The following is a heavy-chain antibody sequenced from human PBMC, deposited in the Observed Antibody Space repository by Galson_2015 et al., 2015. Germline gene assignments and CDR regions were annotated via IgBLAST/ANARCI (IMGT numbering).Heavy chain of an antibody. CDR3: AREPPHYDILTGYDIFDI. Sequence: SVKVSCKASGYTFTSYGISWVRQAPGQGLEWMGWISAYNGNIKYEQKFRGRVTMTTDTSTSTVYMELRSLRSDDTAVYYCAREPPHYDILTGYDIFDIWGQGTMVTVSS. CDR2: ISAYNGNI. D-gene: IGHD3-9*01. CDR1: GYTFTSYG. J-gene: IGHJ3*02. V-gene: IGHV1-18*01.